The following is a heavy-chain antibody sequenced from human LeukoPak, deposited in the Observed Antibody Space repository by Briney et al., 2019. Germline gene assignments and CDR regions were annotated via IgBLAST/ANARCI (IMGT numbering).Heavy chain of an antibody. CDR3: TRVTDIVALDY. CDR2: IRSKAYGGTT. Sequence: GGSLRLSCTASGFTFGDYAMSWVRQAPGKGLEWVGFIRSKAYGGTTEYAASVKGRFTISRDDSKSIAYLQMNSLKTEDTAVYYCTRVTDIVALDYWGQGTLVTVSS. D-gene: IGHD5-12*01. CDR1: GFTFGDYA. V-gene: IGHV3-49*04. J-gene: IGHJ4*02.